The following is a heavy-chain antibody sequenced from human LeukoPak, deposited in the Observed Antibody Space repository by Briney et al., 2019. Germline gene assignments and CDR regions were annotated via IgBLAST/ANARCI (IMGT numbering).Heavy chain of an antibody. Sequence: GGSLRLSCAASGFTFSSYSMNWVRQAPGKGLEWVSSISSSSSYIYYADSVKGRFTISRDNAKNSLYLQTNSLRAEDAAVYYCARGGAYYGGNSEGWYFDLWGRGTLVTVSS. CDR3: ARGGAYYGGNSEGWYFDL. D-gene: IGHD4-23*01. CDR2: ISSSSSYI. V-gene: IGHV3-21*01. CDR1: GFTFSSYS. J-gene: IGHJ2*01.